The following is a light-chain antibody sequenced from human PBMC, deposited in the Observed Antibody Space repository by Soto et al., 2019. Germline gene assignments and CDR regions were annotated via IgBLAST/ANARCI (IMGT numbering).Light chain of an antibody. Sequence: EIVLTQSPATLSLSPGERATLSCRASQSVPRSYLAWYQQKPGQAPRLLIYGTSSRATGIPDRFSGSGSGTDFTLTISRVEPEDFAVYYCQQYGSSSQATFGGGTKGDIK. CDR2: GTS. CDR1: QSVPRSY. V-gene: IGKV3-20*01. J-gene: IGKJ4*01. CDR3: QQYGSSSQAT.